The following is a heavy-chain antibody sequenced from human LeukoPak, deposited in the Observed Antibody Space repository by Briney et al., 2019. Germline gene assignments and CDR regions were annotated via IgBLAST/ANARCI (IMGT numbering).Heavy chain of an antibody. CDR1: GFTFDDSV. D-gene: IGHD5-18*01. CDR3: ARHLSGITGYTYGRGIDY. J-gene: IGHJ4*02. Sequence: GGSLRLSCAASGFTFDDSVMSWVRQAPGKGLEWVSGINWNGGSTGYADSVKGRFTISRDNAKNSLYLQMNSLRAEDTAVYYCARHLSGITGYTYGRGIDYWGQGTLLTVSS. V-gene: IGHV3-20*04. CDR2: INWNGGST.